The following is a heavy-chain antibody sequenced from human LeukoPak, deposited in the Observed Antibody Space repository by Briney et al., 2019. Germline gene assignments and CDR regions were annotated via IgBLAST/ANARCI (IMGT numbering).Heavy chain of an antibody. J-gene: IGHJ4*02. CDR3: ARVASGSYSSYFDY. V-gene: IGHV1-69*05. CDR2: IIPIFGTA. CDR1: GGTFSSYA. Sequence: SVKVSCKASGGTFSSYAISWVRQAPGQGLEWMERIIPIFGTANYAQKFQGRVTITTDESTSTAYMELSSLRSEDTAVYYCARVASGSYSSYFDYWGQGTLVTVSS. D-gene: IGHD1-26*01.